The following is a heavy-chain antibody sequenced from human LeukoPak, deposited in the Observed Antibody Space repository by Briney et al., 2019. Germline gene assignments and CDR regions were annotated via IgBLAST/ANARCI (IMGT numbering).Heavy chain of an antibody. V-gene: IGHV3-53*01. J-gene: IGHJ3*02. CDR3: CGLYYDSSGYSDKAAWAFDI. D-gene: IGHD3-22*01. CDR1: GFTVSSNY. CDR2: IYSGGST. Sequence: GGSLRLSCAASGFTVSSNYMSWVRQAPGKGLEWVSVIYSGGSTYYADSVKGRFTISRDNSKNTLYLQMNSLRAEDTAVYYCCGLYYDSSGYSDKAAWAFDIWGQGTMVTVSS.